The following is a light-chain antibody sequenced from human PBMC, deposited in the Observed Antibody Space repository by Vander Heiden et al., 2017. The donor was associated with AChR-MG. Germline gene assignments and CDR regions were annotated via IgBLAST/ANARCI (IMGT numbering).Light chain of an antibody. J-gene: IGLJ3*02. Sequence: SSELTHDPAVSVALGQPVRITCQGDSLIYYYASWYQQKPGQAPVLVIYDTTNRPSGSPHRSSCSRSLKTSALTITGAQAEDEADYDCNSRDSRGNHRVSGEGTNLTGL. CDR2: DTT. V-gene: IGLV3-19*01. CDR1: SLIYYY. CDR3: NSRDSRGNHRV.